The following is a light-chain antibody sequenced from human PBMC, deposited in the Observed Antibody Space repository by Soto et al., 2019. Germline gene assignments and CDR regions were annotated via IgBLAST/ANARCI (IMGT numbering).Light chain of an antibody. CDR3: CSYAGSYTFYV. V-gene: IGLV2-11*01. CDR2: DVI. CDR1: SSDVGGYNY. Sequence: QSALTQPRSVSGSPGQSVTISCTGTSSDVGGYNYVSWYQQHPGTAPKLMIYDVIMRPSGVPYRFSGSKSGNTASLTISGLQAEDEADYYCCSYAGSYTFYVFGSGTKVTVL. J-gene: IGLJ1*01.